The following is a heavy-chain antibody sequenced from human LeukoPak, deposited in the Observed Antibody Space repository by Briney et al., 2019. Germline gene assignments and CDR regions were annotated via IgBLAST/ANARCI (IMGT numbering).Heavy chain of an antibody. CDR1: GYTLTELS. Sequence: ASVKVSCKVSGYTLTELSMHWVRQAPGKGLEWMGGFYPEDGETIYAQKFQGRVTMTEDTSTDTAYMELSSLRSEDTAVYYCATTVVVVPAAILTYGMDVWGQGTTVTVSS. CDR3: ATTVVVVPAAILTYGMDV. D-gene: IGHD2-2*01. V-gene: IGHV1-24*01. J-gene: IGHJ6*02. CDR2: FYPEDGET.